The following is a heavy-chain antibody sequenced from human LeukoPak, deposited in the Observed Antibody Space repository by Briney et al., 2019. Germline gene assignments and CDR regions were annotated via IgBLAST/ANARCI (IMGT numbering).Heavy chain of an antibody. CDR1: GFTFSSYA. Sequence: PWGSLRLSCAASGFTFSSYAMSWVRQAPGKGLEWVSSISGSGGNGDNAYYADSVKGRFTISRDNSKSTLYVQMDSLRAEDTAVYYCAKIESYGDYALIDYWGQGTLVTVSS. CDR2: ISGSGGNGDNA. D-gene: IGHD4-17*01. V-gene: IGHV3-23*01. CDR3: AKIESYGDYALIDY. J-gene: IGHJ4*02.